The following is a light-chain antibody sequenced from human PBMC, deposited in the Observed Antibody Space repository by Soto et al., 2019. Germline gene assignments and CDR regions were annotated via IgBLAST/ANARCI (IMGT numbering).Light chain of an antibody. J-gene: IGKJ5*01. CDR3: QQYNNWPPLT. CDR2: GAS. CDR1: QSVSTS. V-gene: IGKV3-15*01. Sequence: EIVLTQSPATLSLSPGERATLSCRASQSVSTSLAWYQQKPGQAPRLLXFGASTRATGIPARFSGSGSGTELTLTISSLQSEEFAVYYCQQYNNWPPLTFGQGTRLEIK.